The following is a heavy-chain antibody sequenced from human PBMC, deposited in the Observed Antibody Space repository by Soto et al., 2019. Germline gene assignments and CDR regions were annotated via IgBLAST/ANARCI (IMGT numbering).Heavy chain of an antibody. CDR1: GYTXNSYY. D-gene: IGHD6-13*01. CDR3: ARAMSLFLYSSRWLIDP. CDR2: INPSGGST. V-gene: IGHV1-46*02. Sequence: SXKVSFKASGYTXNSYYRHLVRQAPGQGLEWMGIINPSGGSTSYAQKFQGRVTMTRDTSTSTDSMELSSLRSEDTAVYYSARAMSLFLYSSRWLIDPWGQGTLGTVS. J-gene: IGHJ5*02.